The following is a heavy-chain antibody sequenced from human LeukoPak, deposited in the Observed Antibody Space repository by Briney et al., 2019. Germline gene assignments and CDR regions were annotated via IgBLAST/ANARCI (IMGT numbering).Heavy chain of an antibody. CDR1: GYTFTSYD. Sequence: ASVKVSCKASGYTFTSYDINWVRQATGQGLEWMGWMNPNSGNTGYAQKFQGRVTMTRNTSISTAYMELSSLRSEDTAVYYCARGRYDFWSGYYTGYYGMDFWGQGTTVTVSS. CDR3: ARGRYDFWSGYYTGYYGMDF. CDR2: MNPNSGNT. J-gene: IGHJ6*02. D-gene: IGHD3-3*01. V-gene: IGHV1-8*01.